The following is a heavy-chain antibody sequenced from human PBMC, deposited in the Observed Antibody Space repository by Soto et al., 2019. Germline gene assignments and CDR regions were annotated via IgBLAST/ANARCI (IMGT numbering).Heavy chain of an antibody. CDR1: GGSFSGYY. D-gene: IGHD3-10*01. CDR3: ARRGSLLWFGELWSAFDI. CDR2: INHSGST. V-gene: IGHV4-34*01. J-gene: IGHJ3*02. Sequence: QVQLQQWGAGLLKPSETLSLTCAVYGGSFSGYYWSWIRQPPGKGLECIGEINHSGSTNYNPSLKSRVTISVDTSKNQFSLKLSSVTAADTAVYYCARRGSLLWFGELWSAFDIWGQGTMVTVSS.